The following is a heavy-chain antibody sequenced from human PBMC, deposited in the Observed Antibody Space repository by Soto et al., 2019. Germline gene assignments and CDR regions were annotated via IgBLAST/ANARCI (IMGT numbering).Heavy chain of an antibody. CDR3: ARAVVPGAARTYYYYHYGMDV. V-gene: IGHV5-51*01. CDR2: IYPGDSDT. J-gene: IGHJ6*02. Sequence: PGESLKISCKGSGYSFTSYWIGWVRQMPGKGLEWMGIIYPGDSDTRYSPSFQGQVTISAEKSISTAYLQWSSLKASDTAMYYCARAVVPGAARTYYYYHYGMDVWGQGTTVTVSS. D-gene: IGHD6-6*01. CDR1: GYSFTSYW.